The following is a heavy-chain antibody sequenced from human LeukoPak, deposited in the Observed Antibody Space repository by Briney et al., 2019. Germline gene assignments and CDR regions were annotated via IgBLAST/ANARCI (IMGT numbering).Heavy chain of an antibody. V-gene: IGHV3-23*01. D-gene: IGHD4-23*01. Sequence: HSGGSLRLSCAASGFTFSSSAMSWVRQAPGKGLEWVSGFSGSGDTTYYADSVKGRFTISRDNSKSTLYLQMNSLRAEDTAVYYCAKAKVTGNSFFYDWGQGTLVTVSS. J-gene: IGHJ4*02. CDR2: FSGSGDTT. CDR3: AKAKVTGNSFFYD. CDR1: GFTFSSSA.